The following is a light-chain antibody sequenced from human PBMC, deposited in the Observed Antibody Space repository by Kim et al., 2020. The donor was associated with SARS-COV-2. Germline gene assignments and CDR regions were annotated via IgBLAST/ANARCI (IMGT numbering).Light chain of an antibody. Sequence: WSPGERATRSCRASQRVSSNYLAWYQQKPGQAPRLLISGASSRATGIPDRFSGSGSGTDFTLTISRLEPEDFAVYYCQQYGSSPDTFGQGTKLEI. CDR3: QQYGSSPDT. J-gene: IGKJ2*01. CDR1: QRVSSNY. V-gene: IGKV3-20*01. CDR2: GAS.